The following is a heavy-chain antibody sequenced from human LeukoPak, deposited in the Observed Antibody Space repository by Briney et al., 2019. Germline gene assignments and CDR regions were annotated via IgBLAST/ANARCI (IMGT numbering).Heavy chain of an antibody. CDR3: ARDRYCSGGSCYFWGNYYYYGMDV. CDR1: GFTFSSYA. V-gene: IGHV3-30-3*01. CDR2: ISYDGSNK. Sequence: GGSLRLSCAASGFTFSSYAMHWVRQAPGKGLEWVAVISYDGSNKYYADSVKGQFTISRDNSKNTLYLQMNSLRAEDTAVYYCARDRYCSGGSCYFWGNYYYYGMDVWGQGTTVTVSS. J-gene: IGHJ6*02. D-gene: IGHD2-15*01.